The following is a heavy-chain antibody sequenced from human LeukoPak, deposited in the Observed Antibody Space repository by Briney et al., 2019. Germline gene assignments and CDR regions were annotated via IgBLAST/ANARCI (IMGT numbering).Heavy chain of an antibody. Sequence: PGGSLRLSCAASGFIFSSYGMSWVRQAPGKGLEWVSVIYSGGSTYYADSVKGRFTISRDNSKNTLYLQMNSLRAEDTAVYYCARGSSSWNHYYYYYMDVWGKGTTVTISS. D-gene: IGHD6-13*01. CDR3: ARGSSSWNHYYYYYMDV. CDR1: GFIFSSYG. V-gene: IGHV3-66*01. CDR2: IYSGGST. J-gene: IGHJ6*03.